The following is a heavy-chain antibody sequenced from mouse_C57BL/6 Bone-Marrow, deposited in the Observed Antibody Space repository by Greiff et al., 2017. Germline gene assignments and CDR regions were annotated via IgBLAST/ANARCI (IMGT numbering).Heavy chain of an antibody. V-gene: IGHV5-6*01. CDR3: ARHGYDYAWFAY. Sequence: EVKLMESGGDLVKPGGSLKLSCAASGFTFSSYGMSWVRQTPDKRLEWVATISSGGSYTYYPDSVKGRFTISRDNAKNTLYLQMSSLKSEDTAMYYCARHGYDYAWFAYWGQGTRVTVSA. D-gene: IGHD2-4*01. J-gene: IGHJ3*01. CDR1: GFTFSSYG. CDR2: ISSGGSYT.